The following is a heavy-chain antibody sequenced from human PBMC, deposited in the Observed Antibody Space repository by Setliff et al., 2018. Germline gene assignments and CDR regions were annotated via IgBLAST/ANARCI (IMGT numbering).Heavy chain of an antibody. Sequence: ASVKVSCKASGYTFTTYAMSWMRQAPGQGLEWMGWINGNSGVTKYAQKFQGRVTMTSETSISIVYMDLTRLTSDDTAVYYCAQTKGFVDGYLDPWGQGTLVTVSS. CDR1: GYTFTTYA. V-gene: IGHV1-2*02. D-gene: IGHD2-21*02. CDR2: INGNSGVT. CDR3: AQTKGFVDGYLDP. J-gene: IGHJ5*02.